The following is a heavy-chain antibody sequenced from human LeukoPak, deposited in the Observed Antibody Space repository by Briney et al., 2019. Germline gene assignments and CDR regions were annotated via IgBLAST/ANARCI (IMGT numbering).Heavy chain of an antibody. D-gene: IGHD3-10*01. CDR3: ARGLTPYYYGSGSPYYFDY. V-gene: IGHV3-7*04. Sequence: GRFTISRDNAKNSLYLQMNSLRAEDTAVYYCARGLTPYYYGSGSPYYFDYWGQGTLVTVSS. J-gene: IGHJ4*02.